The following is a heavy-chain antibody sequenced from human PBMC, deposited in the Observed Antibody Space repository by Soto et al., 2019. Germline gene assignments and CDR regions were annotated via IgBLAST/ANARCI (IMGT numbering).Heavy chain of an antibody. D-gene: IGHD1-26*01. CDR1: GFTFRTYG. J-gene: IGHJ5*02. CDR2: ISNDGKSK. Sequence: QVQLVESGGGVVQPGRSLRIACTATGFTFRTYGMHWVRQAPGKGLEWVAVISNDGKSKQYRDSVQGRFTISRDNFRNTVDLQMDSLSPEDTAVYYCAQDYSDIPHWFDPWGQGTLVTVSS. V-gene: IGHV3-30*18. CDR3: AQDYSDIPHWFDP.